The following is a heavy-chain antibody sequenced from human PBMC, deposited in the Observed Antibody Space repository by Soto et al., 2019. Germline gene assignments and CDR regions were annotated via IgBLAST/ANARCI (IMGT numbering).Heavy chain of an antibody. Sequence: PSETLSLTCTVSGGSISSYYWSWIRQPPGKGLEWIGYIYYSGSTNYNPSLKSRVTISVDTSKNQFSLKLSSVTAADTAVYYCARGRSGHRFDPWGQGTLVTVSS. CDR1: GGSISSYY. CDR3: ARGRSGHRFDP. CDR2: IYYSGST. V-gene: IGHV4-59*01. J-gene: IGHJ5*02. D-gene: IGHD2-15*01.